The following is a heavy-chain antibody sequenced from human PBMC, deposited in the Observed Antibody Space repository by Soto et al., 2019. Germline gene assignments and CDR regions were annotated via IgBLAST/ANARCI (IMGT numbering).Heavy chain of an antibody. D-gene: IGHD5-18*01. Sequence: TGGSLRLSCAAPGFTFSSYAMSWVRQAPGKGLEWVSAISGSGGSTYYADSVKGRFTISRDNSKNTLYLQMNSLRAEDTAVYYCAKDPGSDTAMGGYYYYGMDVWGQGTTVTVSS. V-gene: IGHV3-23*01. CDR2: ISGSGGST. J-gene: IGHJ6*02. CDR3: AKDPGSDTAMGGYYYYGMDV. CDR1: GFTFSSYA.